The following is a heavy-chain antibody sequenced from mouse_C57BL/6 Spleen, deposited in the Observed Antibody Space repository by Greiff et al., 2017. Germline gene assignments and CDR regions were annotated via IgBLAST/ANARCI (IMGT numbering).Heavy chain of an antibody. CDR1: GFTFSSYG. D-gene: IGHD6-1*01. V-gene: IGHV5-6*01. CDR2: ISSGGSYT. J-gene: IGHJ4*01. CDR3: ARHSDYYAMDY. Sequence: EVKLVESGGDLVKPGGSLKLSCAASGFTFSSYGMSWVRQTPDKRLEWVATISSGGSYTYYPDSVKGRFTISRDNAKNTLYLQMSSLKSEDTAMYYCARHSDYYAMDYWGQGTSVTVSS.